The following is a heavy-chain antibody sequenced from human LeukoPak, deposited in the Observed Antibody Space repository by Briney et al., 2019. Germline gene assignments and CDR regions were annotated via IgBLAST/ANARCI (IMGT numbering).Heavy chain of an antibody. CDR1: GFIVSGDF. Sequence: GSLRLSCAASGFIVSGDFMSWVRQAPGKGLEWVSVIYSDGSTYYADSVKGRITISRDNSKNTLDLQMTGLRAEDTAVYYCARERGRGRDSPWFDYWGQGTLVTVSS. J-gene: IGHJ4*02. CDR2: IYSDGST. CDR3: ARERGRGRDSPWFDY. V-gene: IGHV3-53*01. D-gene: IGHD1-26*01.